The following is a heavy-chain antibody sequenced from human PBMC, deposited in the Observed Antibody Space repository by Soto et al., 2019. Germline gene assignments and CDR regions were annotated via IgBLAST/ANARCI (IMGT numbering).Heavy chain of an antibody. V-gene: IGHV4-59*01. Sequence: PSETLSLTCTVSGGSISSYYWSWIRQPPGKGLEWIGYIYYSGSTNYNPSLKSRVTISVDTSKNQFSLKLSSVPAADTAVYYWARALYYGSNWFAFWGEGNLVTVPS. D-gene: IGHD3-10*01. CDR2: IYYSGST. CDR3: ARALYYGSNWFAF. CDR1: GGSISSYY. J-gene: IGHJ5*01.